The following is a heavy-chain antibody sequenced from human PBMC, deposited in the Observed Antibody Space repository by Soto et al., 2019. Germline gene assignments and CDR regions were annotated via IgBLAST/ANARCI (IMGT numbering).Heavy chain of an antibody. CDR3: ARAKAVVLAALDI. D-gene: IGHD2-21*01. CDR1: GFMFNNSA. J-gene: IGHJ3*02. V-gene: IGHV3-23*01. Sequence: EVELLESGGGLVQPGGSLRLSCKASGFMFNNSAMTWVRQAPGQGLQLVASVSDNGGSRGGTYSADPVKGRFTISRDNSNSHLSLHLDSLTSADTAVYYCARAKAVVLAALDIWGQGTMVTVSS. CDR2: VSDNGGSRGGT.